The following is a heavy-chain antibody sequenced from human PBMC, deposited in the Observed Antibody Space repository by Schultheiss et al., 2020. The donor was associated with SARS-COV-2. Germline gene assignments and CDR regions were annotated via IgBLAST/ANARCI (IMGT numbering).Heavy chain of an antibody. D-gene: IGHD6-6*01. CDR3: ASAQLVGYGMDV. CDR1: GGTFSGYA. J-gene: IGHJ6*02. CDR2: TIPIYRTA. Sequence: SVKVSCKASGGTFSGYAVSWVRQAPGQGLEWMGGTIPIYRTADYAQKFQGRATISADESTTTAYMELNSLRSDDTAVYYCASAQLVGYGMDVWGQGTTVTVSS. V-gene: IGHV1-69*13.